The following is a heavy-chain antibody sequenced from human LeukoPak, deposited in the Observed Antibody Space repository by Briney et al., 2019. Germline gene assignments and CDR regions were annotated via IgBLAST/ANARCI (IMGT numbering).Heavy chain of an antibody. V-gene: IGHV3-30*02. J-gene: IGHJ4*02. CDR2: IRYDGSNK. D-gene: IGHD3-10*01. CDR3: AKDLYYGSGSYSDY. CDR1: GFTFSSYG. Sequence: GGSLRLSCAASGFTFSSYGMHWVRQAPGKGLEWVAFIRYDGSNKYYADSVKGRFTISRDSSKNTLYLQMNSLRVEDTAVYYCAKDLYYGSGSYSDYWGQGTLVTVSS.